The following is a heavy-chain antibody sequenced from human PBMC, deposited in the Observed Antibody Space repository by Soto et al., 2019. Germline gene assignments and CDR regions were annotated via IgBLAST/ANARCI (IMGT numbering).Heavy chain of an antibody. CDR1: GFTFSNAW. CDR2: IKSKTDGGTT. V-gene: IGHV3-15*01. CDR3: NTDRYCSSTSCYLLEYDY. Sequence: GGSLRLSCAASGFTFSNAWMSLVRQAPGKGLEWVGRIKSKTDGGTTDYAAPVKGRFTISRDDSKNTLYLQMNSLKTEETAVYSCNTDRYCSSTSCYLLEYDYWGQGTLITFSS. J-gene: IGHJ4*02. D-gene: IGHD2-2*01.